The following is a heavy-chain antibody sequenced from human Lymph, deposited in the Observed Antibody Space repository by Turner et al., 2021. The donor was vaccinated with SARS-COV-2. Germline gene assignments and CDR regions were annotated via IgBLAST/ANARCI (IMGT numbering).Heavy chain of an antibody. Sequence: QVQLQESGPGLVRPSETLSPTCTVSGVSISSQSWSWIRQSPGRGLEWIGYFYKIGSIDYNPTLRSRVTISVDTSKNQLSLNLISMTAADTAVYYCARHQGSTSGYDHGMNVWGQGTAVIVSS. V-gene: IGHV4-59*08. J-gene: IGHJ6*02. CDR3: ARHQGSTSGYDHGMNV. D-gene: IGHD1-1*01. CDR1: GVSISSQS. CDR2: FYKIGSI.